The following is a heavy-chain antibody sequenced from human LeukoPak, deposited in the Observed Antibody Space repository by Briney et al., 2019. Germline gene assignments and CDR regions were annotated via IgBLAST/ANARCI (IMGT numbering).Heavy chain of an antibody. D-gene: IGHD4-11*01. V-gene: IGHV1-3*01. J-gene: IGHJ4*02. CDR1: GYTFTHYA. CDR2: TNVGNDYT. CDR3: ARDDFSTYPGLNYFDY. Sequence: GASVKVSCKASGYTFTHYAVHWVRQAPGQRLEWMGWTNVGNDYTESSQKFQDRLTITSGTTATTVYMELSSLRSEDTAVYYCARDDFSTYPGLNYFDYWGQGSLVTVSS.